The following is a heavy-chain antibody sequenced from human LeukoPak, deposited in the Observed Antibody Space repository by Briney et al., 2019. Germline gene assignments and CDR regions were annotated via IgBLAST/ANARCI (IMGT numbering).Heavy chain of an antibody. Sequence: GASVKVSCKASGYTFTSYYMHWVRQAPGQGLEWMGWINPNSGDTIYAQNFQGRVTMTRDTSISTAYMDLNRLISDDTAVYYCARTYCSSSSCYREMEYFQHWGQGTLVTVSS. V-gene: IGHV1-2*02. D-gene: IGHD2-2*01. J-gene: IGHJ1*01. CDR3: ARTYCSSSSCYREMEYFQH. CDR2: INPNSGDT. CDR1: GYTFTSYY.